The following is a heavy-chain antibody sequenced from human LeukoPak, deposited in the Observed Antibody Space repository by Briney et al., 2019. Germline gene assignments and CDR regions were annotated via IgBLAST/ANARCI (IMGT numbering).Heavy chain of an antibody. CDR2: IYYSGST. CDR1: GGSISSYY. D-gene: IGHD2-2*01. CDR3: ARPFDCSSTSCHFDP. Sequence: PSETLSLTCTVFGGSISSYYWSWIRQPPGKGLEWIGYIYYSGSTNYNPSLKSRVTISVDTSKNQFSLKLSSVTAADTAVYYCARPFDCSSTSCHFDPWGQGTLVTVSS. J-gene: IGHJ5*02. V-gene: IGHV4-59*08.